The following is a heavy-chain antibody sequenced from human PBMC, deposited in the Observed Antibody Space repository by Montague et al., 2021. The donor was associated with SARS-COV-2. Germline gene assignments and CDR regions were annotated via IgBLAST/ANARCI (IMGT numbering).Heavy chain of an antibody. D-gene: IGHD6-19*01. V-gene: IGHV3-74*01. J-gene: IGHJ4*02. CDR2: VNPDGTRT. CDR1: GFTFRNYW. Sequence: SLRLSLSASGFTFRNYWMEWVRQGPGEGLVWVSNVNPDGTRTNYADSAKGRVTISRDNAKNTLYLQIDSLTADDTAVYYCARGAFSNGLDKWGQGTLVTVSS. CDR3: ARGAFSNGLDK.